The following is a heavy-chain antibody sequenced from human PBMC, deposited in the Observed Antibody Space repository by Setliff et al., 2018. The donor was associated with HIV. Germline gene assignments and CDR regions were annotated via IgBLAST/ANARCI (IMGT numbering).Heavy chain of an antibody. CDR2: INTNTGNP. CDR3: ARVSDTGVDPQTHRDY. J-gene: IGHJ4*02. CDR1: GYTFTNYA. V-gene: IGHV7-4-1*02. D-gene: IGHD2-21*01. Sequence: ASVKVSCKTSGYTFTNYALNWVRQAPVQGLEWMGWINTNTGNPTYAQGFTGRFVFSLYTSVSTAYLQISSLKAEDSAIYYCARVSDTGVDPQTHRDYWGQGTPVTVSS.